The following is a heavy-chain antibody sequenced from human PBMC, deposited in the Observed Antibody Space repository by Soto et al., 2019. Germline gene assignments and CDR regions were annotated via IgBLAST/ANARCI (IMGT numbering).Heavy chain of an antibody. J-gene: IGHJ3*02. CDR3: AKDTGITMIVVVIDAFDI. V-gene: IGHV3-53*01. CDR1: GFTVSSNY. CDR2: IYSGGST. D-gene: IGHD3-22*01. Sequence: EVQLVESGGGLIQPGGSLRLSCAASGFTVSSNYMSWVRQAPGKGLEWVSVIYSGGSTYYADSVKGRFTISRDNSKNTLYLQMNSLRAEDTAVYYCAKDTGITMIVVVIDAFDIWGQGTMVTVSS.